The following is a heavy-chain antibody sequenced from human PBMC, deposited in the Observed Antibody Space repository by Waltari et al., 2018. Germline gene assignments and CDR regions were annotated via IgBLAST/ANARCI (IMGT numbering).Heavy chain of an antibody. J-gene: IGHJ5*02. D-gene: IGHD6-13*01. Sequence: QVQLQESGPGLVKPSQILSLTCTVSGGSISSGGYYWSWVRQHPGKGLEWIGYIYYSGITYYNPSLKSRVTISVDTSKNQFSLKLSSVTAADTAVYYCARGAAAVGNWFDPWGQGTLVTVSS. V-gene: IGHV4-31*03. CDR3: ARGAAAVGNWFDP. CDR2: IYYSGIT. CDR1: GGSISSGGYY.